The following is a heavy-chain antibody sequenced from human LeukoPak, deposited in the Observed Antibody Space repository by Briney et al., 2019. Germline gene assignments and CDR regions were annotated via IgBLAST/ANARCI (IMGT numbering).Heavy chain of an antibody. V-gene: IGHV3-7*01. CDR3: ARVGYRYGTGFFDP. D-gene: IGHD5-18*01. J-gene: IGHJ5*02. CDR2: IKQDGSEK. Sequence: GGSLRLSCAASGFTCSSYWMSWVRQAPGKGLEWVANIKQDGSEKYYVDSVKGRFTISRDNAKNSLYLQMNSLRAEDTAVYYCARVGYRYGTGFFDPWGQGILVTVSS. CDR1: GFTCSSYW.